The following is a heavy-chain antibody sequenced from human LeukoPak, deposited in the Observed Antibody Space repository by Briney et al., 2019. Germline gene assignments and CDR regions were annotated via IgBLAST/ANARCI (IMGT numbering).Heavy chain of an antibody. CDR3: AKEGSGWYKQYYFDY. V-gene: IGHV3-30*18. J-gene: IGHJ4*02. CDR1: GFTFSSYG. Sequence: PGGSLRLSCAACGFTFSSYGMHLVRQAPGKGLEWVAVISYDGSNKYYADSVKGRFTISRDNSKNTLYLQMNSLRAEDTAVYYCAKEGSGWYKQYYFDYWGQGTLVTVSS. D-gene: IGHD6-19*01. CDR2: ISYDGSNK.